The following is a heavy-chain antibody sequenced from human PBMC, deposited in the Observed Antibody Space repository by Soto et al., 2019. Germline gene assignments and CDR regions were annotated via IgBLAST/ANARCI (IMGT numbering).Heavy chain of an antibody. Sequence: QVQLVHSGAEEKKPGASVKVSCKASGYTFTSYAIHWVRQAPGQRLEWMGWINAGNGNTIYSQKIQSRLTINRNTSASTVYMELSSLRSEDTAVYFCARDACTNGVCYTSPFDIWGQGTMVTVSS. D-gene: IGHD2-8*01. CDR1: GYTFTSYA. J-gene: IGHJ3*02. CDR2: INAGNGNT. V-gene: IGHV1-3*05. CDR3: ARDACTNGVCYTSPFDI.